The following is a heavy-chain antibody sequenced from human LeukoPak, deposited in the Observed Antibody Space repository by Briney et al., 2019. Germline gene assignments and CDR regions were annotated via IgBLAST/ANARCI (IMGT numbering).Heavy chain of an antibody. Sequence: GASVKVSCKTSGYTLSEYGISWVRQAPGQGLEWVGWITTYNGEKIYSQRFQGRVTMTTDTSSGTYYMELRNLRSDDTAIYYCARDCSNGVCYPRDYWGQGTQVVVSP. CDR1: GYTLSEYG. V-gene: IGHV1-18*01. J-gene: IGHJ4*02. CDR2: ITTYNGEK. D-gene: IGHD2-8*01. CDR3: ARDCSNGVCYPRDY.